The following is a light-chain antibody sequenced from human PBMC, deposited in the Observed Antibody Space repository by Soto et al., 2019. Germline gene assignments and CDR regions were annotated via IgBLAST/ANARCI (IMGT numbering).Light chain of an antibody. Sequence: LTQPHSVSESPGKTVTISCTRSSGSIASNYVQWYQQRPGSSPTTVIYGDNQRPSGVPGRFSGSIDSSSNTASLTISGLKTEDEADYYCQSYATSSVVFGGGTKVTVL. CDR2: GDN. V-gene: IGLV6-57*01. CDR1: SGSIASNY. J-gene: IGLJ2*01. CDR3: QSYATSSVV.